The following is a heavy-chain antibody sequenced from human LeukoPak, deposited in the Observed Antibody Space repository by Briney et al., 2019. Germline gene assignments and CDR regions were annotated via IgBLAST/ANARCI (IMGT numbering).Heavy chain of an antibody. CDR1: GFTFRTYN. CDR2: ISKDGANV. CDR3: VRGDGDLFDF. D-gene: IGHD4-17*01. J-gene: IGHJ4*02. Sequence: GGSLRLSCVASGFTFRTYNMNWVRQPPGKGLERVSFISKDGANVYYGDPVRGRFTISRDNAKNSIHLQMSGLRAEDSAVYYCVRGDGDLFDFWGQGTLVSVSS. V-gene: IGHV3-21*06.